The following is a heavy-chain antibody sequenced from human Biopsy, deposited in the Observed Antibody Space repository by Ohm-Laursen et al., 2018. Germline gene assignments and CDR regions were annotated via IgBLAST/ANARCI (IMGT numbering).Heavy chain of an antibody. CDR1: GYSFTSYY. Sequence: ALVKVSCKASGYSFTSYYMHWVRQAPGQGLEWMGMINPSGSTTSYPQIFQGRVTMTRDTSKSTVYMELSSLRSADTAVYFCARNTGWYGDLYYFDYWGRGTLVTVSS. D-gene: IGHD6-19*01. CDR3: ARNTGWYGDLYYFDY. V-gene: IGHV1-46*01. CDR2: INPSGSTT. J-gene: IGHJ4*01.